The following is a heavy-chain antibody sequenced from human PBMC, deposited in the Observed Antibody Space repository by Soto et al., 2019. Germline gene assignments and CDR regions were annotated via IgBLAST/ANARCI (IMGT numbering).Heavy chain of an antibody. CDR3: VRGGGGGLFDP. D-gene: IGHD2-15*01. Sequence: PGGSLRLSCAGSGFTFGDSYMSWIRQAPGKGLEWLSYISPGSRYPAYADSVKGRFTISRDNAKRSLYLQMMSLTAEDTAIYYCVRGGGGGLFDPWGQGTMVTVSS. V-gene: IGHV3-11*06. CDR1: GFTFGDSY. CDR2: ISPGSRYP. J-gene: IGHJ5*02.